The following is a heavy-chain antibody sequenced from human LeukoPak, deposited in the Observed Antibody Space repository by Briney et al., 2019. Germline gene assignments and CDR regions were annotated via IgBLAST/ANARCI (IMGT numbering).Heavy chain of an antibody. CDR2: IRYDGSYK. J-gene: IGHJ4*02. D-gene: IGHD2-2*02. Sequence: GGSLRLSCAASGFTFSSYGMHWVRQAPGKGLEWVTFIRYDGSYKYYADSVKDRFTISRDNSKNTLYLQINSLRAEDTAVYYCAKEMYQLLYTPEFGYWGQGTLVTVSS. CDR3: AKEMYQLLYTPEFGY. V-gene: IGHV3-30*02. CDR1: GFTFSSYG.